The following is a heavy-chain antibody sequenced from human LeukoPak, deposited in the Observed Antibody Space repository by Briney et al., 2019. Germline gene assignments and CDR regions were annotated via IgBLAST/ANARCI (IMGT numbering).Heavy chain of an antibody. CDR3: ARGILTGYSYYYYYYMDV. Sequence: ASVKVSCKASGYTFTGYYMHWVRQAPGQGLEWMGWINPNSGGTNYAQKFQGRVTMTRNTSISTAYMELSSLRSEDTAVYYCARGILTGYSYYYYYYMDVWGKGTTVTISS. CDR2: INPNSGGT. J-gene: IGHJ6*03. V-gene: IGHV1-2*02. D-gene: IGHD3-9*01. CDR1: GYTFTGYY.